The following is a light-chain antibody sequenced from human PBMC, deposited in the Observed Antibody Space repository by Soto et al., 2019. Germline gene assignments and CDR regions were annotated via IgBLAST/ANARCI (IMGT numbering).Light chain of an antibody. V-gene: IGLV2-14*01. CDR2: DVS. CDR3: SSYTSRSTRYV. CDR1: SSDVGGYNY. Sequence: QSVLTQPASVSGSPGQSITISCTGTSSDVGGYNYVSWYQQHPGKAPKLMIYDVSNRPSGVSNRFSGSKSGNTASLTISGLQAEDETDYYCSSYTSRSTRYVFGTGPKLTVL. J-gene: IGLJ1*01.